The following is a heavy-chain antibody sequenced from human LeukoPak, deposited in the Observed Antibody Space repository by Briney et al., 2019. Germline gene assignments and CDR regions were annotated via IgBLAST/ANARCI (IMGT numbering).Heavy chain of an antibody. CDR1: GGSISSSSYY. CDR2: IYYSGST. V-gene: IGHV4-39*07. D-gene: IGHD7-27*01. Sequence: SETLSLTCTVSGGSISSSSYYWGWIRQPPGKGLEWIGSIYYSGSTYYNPSLKSRVTISVDTSKNQFSLKLSSVTAADTAVYYCARGAWGSRLLDYWGQGTLVTVSS. CDR3: ARGAWGSRLLDY. J-gene: IGHJ4*02.